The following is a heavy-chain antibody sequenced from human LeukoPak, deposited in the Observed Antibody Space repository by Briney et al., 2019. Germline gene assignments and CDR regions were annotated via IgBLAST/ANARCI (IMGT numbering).Heavy chain of an antibody. V-gene: IGHV3-23*01. Sequence: GGSLRLSCAASGFTFSSYDMTWVRQTPGKGLEWVALISRSGGTTYYADSVKGRFAISRDNSKNTLYLQMNSLRAEDTAEYYCAKRGGTESFYYYYYMDVWGKGTTVTVSS. J-gene: IGHJ6*03. CDR2: ISRSGGTT. CDR3: AKRGGTESFYYYYYMDV. D-gene: IGHD2-15*01. CDR1: GFTFSSYD.